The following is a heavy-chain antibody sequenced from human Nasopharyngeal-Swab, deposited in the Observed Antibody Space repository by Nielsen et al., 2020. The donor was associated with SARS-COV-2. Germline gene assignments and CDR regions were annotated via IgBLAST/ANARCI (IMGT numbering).Heavy chain of an antibody. Sequence: SETLSLTCAVYGGSFGGYYWSWIRQHPGKGLEWIGYIYYSGSTYYNPSLKSRVTISADTSKNQFSLKLSSVTAADTAVYYCARLNGIAAAGTGWFDPWGQGTLVTVSS. CDR1: GGSFGGYY. J-gene: IGHJ5*02. V-gene: IGHV4-31*11. D-gene: IGHD6-13*01. CDR2: IYYSGST. CDR3: ARLNGIAAAGTGWFDP.